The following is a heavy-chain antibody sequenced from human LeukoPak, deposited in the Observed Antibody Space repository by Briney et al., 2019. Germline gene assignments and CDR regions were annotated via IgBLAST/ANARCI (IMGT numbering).Heavy chain of an antibody. Sequence: GSLRLSCAASGFTFSSYAMSWVRQAPGKGLEWVSAISGSGGSTYYADSVKGRFTISRDNSKNTLYLQMNSLKAEDTAVYYCAKDAPVNIVVVPAANSWGQGTLVTVSS. CDR1: GFTFSSYA. CDR2: ISGSGGST. V-gene: IGHV3-23*01. CDR3: AKDAPVNIVVVPAANS. D-gene: IGHD2-2*01. J-gene: IGHJ4*02.